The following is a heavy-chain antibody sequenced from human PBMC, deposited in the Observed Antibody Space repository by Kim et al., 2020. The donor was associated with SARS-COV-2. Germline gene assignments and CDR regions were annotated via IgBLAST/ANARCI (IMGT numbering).Heavy chain of an antibody. J-gene: IGHJ4*02. CDR2: ISWNSGSI. CDR3: AKGPTGYCSGGSCYSVVDY. D-gene: IGHD2-15*01. CDR1: GFTFDDYA. Sequence: GGSLRLSCAASGFTFDDYAMHWVRQAPGKGLEWVSGISWNSGSIGYADSVKGRFTISRDNAKNSLYLQMNSLRAEDTALYYCAKGPTGYCSGGSCYSVVDYWGQGTLVTVSS. V-gene: IGHV3-9*01.